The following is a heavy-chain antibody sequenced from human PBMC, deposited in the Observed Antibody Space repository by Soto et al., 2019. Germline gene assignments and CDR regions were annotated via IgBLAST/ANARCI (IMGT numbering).Heavy chain of an antibody. D-gene: IGHD4-4*01. CDR1: GYTFSDYY. J-gene: IGHJ6*02. CDR2: INPKTGGT. CDR3: ARDPESPQGNHGLDV. Sequence: QVQLVQSGAEVKKPGASVKVSCKASGYTFSDYYMHWVRQAPGQGLEWMGWINPKTGGTNYAQKFQDCVTMTRDTSISTAYMESNRLTSDDTAVYYCARDPESPQGNHGLDVWGQGTTVTVSS. V-gene: IGHV1-2*04.